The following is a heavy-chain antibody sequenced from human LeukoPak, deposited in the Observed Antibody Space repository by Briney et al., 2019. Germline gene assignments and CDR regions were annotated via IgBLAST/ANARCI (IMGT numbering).Heavy chain of an antibody. CDR2: IYHSGSI. CDR3: ARGGSTGTNLNWVDP. Sequence: PSETLSLTCAVSGGSISSRTWWSWVRQPPGKGLEWIGEIYHSGSINCNPSLKSRVTISLDKSKNQFSLKLNSMTAADTAVYYCARGGSTGTNLNWVDPWGQGTLVTVSS. CDR1: GGSISSRTW. V-gene: IGHV4-4*02. J-gene: IGHJ5*02. D-gene: IGHD1-1*01.